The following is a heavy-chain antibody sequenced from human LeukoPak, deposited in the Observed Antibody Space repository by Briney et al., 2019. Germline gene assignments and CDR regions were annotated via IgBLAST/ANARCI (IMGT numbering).Heavy chain of an antibody. D-gene: IGHD5-12*01. CDR1: GGTFNSYG. CDR3: GRGARPLHYYYYMDV. J-gene: IGHJ6*03. CDR2: IIPILGTA. V-gene: IGHV1-69*06. Sequence: SVKVSCKASGGTFNSYGIIWVRQAPGQGLEWMGGIIPILGTANYAQKFQGRVTISADKSTSTAYMELSSLRSEDTAVYYCGRGARPLHYYYYMDVWGKGTTVTVSS.